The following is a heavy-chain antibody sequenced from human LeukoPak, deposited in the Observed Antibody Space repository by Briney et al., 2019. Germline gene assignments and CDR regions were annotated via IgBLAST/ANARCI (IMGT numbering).Heavy chain of an antibody. J-gene: IGHJ6*02. Sequence: GGSPRLSCTASGFTFGDYAMSWFRQAPGKGLEWVGFIRSKAYGGTTEYAASVKGRFTISRDDSKSIAYLQMNSLKTEDTAVYYCTRVRRSGSYLGNYYYYGMDVWGQGTTVTVSS. D-gene: IGHD1-26*01. CDR2: IRSKAYGGTT. V-gene: IGHV3-49*03. CDR1: GFTFGDYA. CDR3: TRVRRSGSYLGNYYYYGMDV.